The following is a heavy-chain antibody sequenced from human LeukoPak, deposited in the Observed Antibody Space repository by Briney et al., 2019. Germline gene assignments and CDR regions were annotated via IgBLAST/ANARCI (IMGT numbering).Heavy chain of an antibody. D-gene: IGHD2-8*02. CDR1: GFTFNRYN. Sequence: GGSLRLSCAASGFTFNRYNMNWVRRAPGKGLEWVSSISTSSSYIYYADSVRGRFTISRDNANNSLYLEMNNLSAEDTAVYYCARAWSRVDPFDMWGQGTMVTVSS. CDR2: ISTSSSYI. CDR3: ARAWSRVDPFDM. J-gene: IGHJ3*02. V-gene: IGHV3-21*01.